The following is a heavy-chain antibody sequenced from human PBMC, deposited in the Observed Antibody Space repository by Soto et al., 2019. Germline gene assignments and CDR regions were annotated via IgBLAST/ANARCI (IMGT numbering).Heavy chain of an antibody. CDR2: ISYDGSNK. CDR3: AKDPTLKRSMIVVVITHFDY. CDR1: GFTFSSYG. V-gene: IGHV3-30*18. J-gene: IGHJ4*02. Sequence: HLGGSLRLSCAASGFTFSSYGMHWVRQAPGKGLEWVAVISYDGSNKYYADSVKGRFTISRDNSKNTLYLQMNSLRAEDTAVYYCAKDPTLKRSMIVVVITHFDYWGQGTLVTVSS. D-gene: IGHD3-22*01.